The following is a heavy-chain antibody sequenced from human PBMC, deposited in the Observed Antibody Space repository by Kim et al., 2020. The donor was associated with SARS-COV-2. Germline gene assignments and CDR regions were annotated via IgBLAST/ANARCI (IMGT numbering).Heavy chain of an antibody. V-gene: IGHV4-34*01. CDR2: INHSGST. CDR3: ARGRYYYDSSGYYQNRYFDY. Sequence: SETLSLTCAVYGGSFSGYYRSWICQPPGKGLEWIGEINHSGSTNYNPSLKSRVTISVDTSKNQFSLKLSSVTAADTAVYYCARGRYYYDSSGYYQNRYFDYWGQGTLVTVSS. J-gene: IGHJ4*02. D-gene: IGHD3-22*01. CDR1: GGSFSGYY.